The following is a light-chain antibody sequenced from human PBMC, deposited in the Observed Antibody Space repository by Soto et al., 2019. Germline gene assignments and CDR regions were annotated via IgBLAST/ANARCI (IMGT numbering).Light chain of an antibody. CDR2: DAS. J-gene: IGKJ4*01. Sequence: GDRVTITCRASQSISSWLAWYQQKPGKAPKLLIYDASSLESGVPSRFSGSGSGTEFTLTISSLQPDDFATYYCQQYNSYSLTLGGGTKVDIK. CDR1: QSISSW. CDR3: QQYNSYSLT. V-gene: IGKV1-5*01.